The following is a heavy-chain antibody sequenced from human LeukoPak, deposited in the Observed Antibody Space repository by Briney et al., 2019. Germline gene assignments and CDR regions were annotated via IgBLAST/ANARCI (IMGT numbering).Heavy chain of an antibody. J-gene: IGHJ4*02. Sequence: SETLSLTCAVYGAALSEYYWSWIRQSPGKGLEWIGEVAHKGPTVYSPTLNRKYNPSFKSRVAMSVDPSKNQFSLKLTSVTVADTATYYCVRQGTNSGYYLLDYWGQGHLVIVSS. V-gene: IGHV4-34*01. CDR1: GAALSEYY. CDR3: VRQGTNSGYYLLDY. CDR2: VAHKGPTVYSPTLNR. D-gene: IGHD3-22*01.